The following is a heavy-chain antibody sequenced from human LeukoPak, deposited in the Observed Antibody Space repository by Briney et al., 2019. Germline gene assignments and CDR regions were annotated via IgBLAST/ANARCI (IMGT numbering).Heavy chain of an antibody. CDR2: ISSSGSSI. D-gene: IGHD1-26*01. Sequence: GGSLRLSCAASGFTFSDYYMTWIRQAAGKGLEWVSYISSSGSSIYHADSVKGRFTISRDNAKNSLYLQMNSLRAEDTAVYYCATVFFSGSYYFDYWGQGTLVTVSS. J-gene: IGHJ4*02. V-gene: IGHV3-11*01. CDR1: GFTFSDYY. CDR3: ATVFFSGSYYFDY.